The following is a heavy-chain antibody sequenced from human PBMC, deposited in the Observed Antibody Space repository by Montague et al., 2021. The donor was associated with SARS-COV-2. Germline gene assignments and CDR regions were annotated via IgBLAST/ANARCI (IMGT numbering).Heavy chain of an antibody. Sequence: SETLSLTCAVYGGSFSGYYWSWIRQPPGKGLEWIGEINHSGSTNYNPSLKSRVTISVDTSKNQFSLKLSSVTAADTAVYYCVRVRYYGSGTSLGMDFWGQGTTVTVSS. V-gene: IGHV4-34*01. CDR3: VRVRYYGSGTSLGMDF. D-gene: IGHD3-10*01. J-gene: IGHJ6*02. CDR2: INHSGST. CDR1: GGSFSGYY.